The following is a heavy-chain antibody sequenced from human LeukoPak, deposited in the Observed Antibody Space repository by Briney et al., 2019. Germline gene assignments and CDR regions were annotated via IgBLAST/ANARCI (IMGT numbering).Heavy chain of an antibody. CDR3: ARDIFGVVTNYYYGMDV. CDR2: ISSSGSTI. CDR1: GFTVSSYY. V-gene: IGHV3-48*03. Sequence: GGSLRLSCVASGFTVSSYYMNWVRQAPGKGLEWVSYISSSGSTIYYADSVKGRFTISRDNAKNSLYLQMNSLRAEDTAVYYCARDIFGVVTNYYYGMDVWGQGTTVTVSS. D-gene: IGHD3-3*02. J-gene: IGHJ6*02.